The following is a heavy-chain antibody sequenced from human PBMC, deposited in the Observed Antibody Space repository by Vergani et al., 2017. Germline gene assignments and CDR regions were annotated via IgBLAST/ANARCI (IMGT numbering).Heavy chain of an antibody. D-gene: IGHD6-19*01. Sequence: EVQLVESGGGLVKPGGSLRLSCAASGFTFSCYSMNWVRQAPGKELEWVSSISSSSSYIYYADSVKGRFTISRDNAKNSLYLQMNSLRAEDTAVYYCARPIAVAGNHSSYWGQGTLVTVSS. CDR1: GFTFSCYS. J-gene: IGHJ4*02. V-gene: IGHV3-21*01. CDR2: ISSSSSYI. CDR3: ARPIAVAGNHSSY.